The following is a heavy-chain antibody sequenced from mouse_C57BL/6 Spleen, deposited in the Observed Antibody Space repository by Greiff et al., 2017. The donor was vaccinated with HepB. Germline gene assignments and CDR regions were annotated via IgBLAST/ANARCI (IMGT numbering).Heavy chain of an antibody. V-gene: IGHV1-26*01. CDR1: GYTFTDYY. J-gene: IGHJ4*01. CDR2: INPNNGGT. Sequence: EVQLQQSGPELVKPGASVKISCKASGYTFTDYYMNWVKQSHGQSLEWIGDINPNNGGTNYNQKFKGKATLTVDKSSSTAYMELGSLTSANAAVYYWARGPGGDAMDYWGQGTSVTVSS. CDR3: ARGPGGDAMDY.